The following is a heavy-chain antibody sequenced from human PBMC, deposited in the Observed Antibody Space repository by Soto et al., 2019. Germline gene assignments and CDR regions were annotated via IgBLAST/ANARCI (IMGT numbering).Heavy chain of an antibody. CDR3: VEGWNDF. D-gene: IGHD1-1*01. Sequence: EVQMVQSGGDLVKPGGSLRLSCVTSGFMFSSAWMSWVRQAPGKGLEWVARMKSKADGGARDYAAPVKGRFTISRDDSKNTVYLQMNSLRAEDTAVYYCVEGWNDFWGQGTLVTVSS. CDR2: MKSKADGGAR. J-gene: IGHJ4*02. V-gene: IGHV3-15*01. CDR1: GFMFSSAW.